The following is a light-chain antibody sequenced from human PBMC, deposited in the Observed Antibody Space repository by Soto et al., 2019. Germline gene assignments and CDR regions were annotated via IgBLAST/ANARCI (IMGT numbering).Light chain of an antibody. CDR3: QQYGSSPYT. CDR1: QSVSSSY. J-gene: IGKJ2*01. Sequence: EIVLTQSPGTLSLSPGERATLSCRASQSVSSSYLAWYQLKPGQAPRLLIYGVSSRATAIPDRFSGSRSGTDFTLTISRLEPEDFAVYYCQQYGSSPYTFGQGTKLEIK. CDR2: GVS. V-gene: IGKV3-20*01.